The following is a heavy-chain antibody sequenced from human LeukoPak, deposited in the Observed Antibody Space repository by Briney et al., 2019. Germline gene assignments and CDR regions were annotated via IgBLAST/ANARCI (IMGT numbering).Heavy chain of an antibody. Sequence: SETLSLTCTVSGDSIRNYYWSWIRQPPGKGLEWIGYIYYRGNTNYNPSLKSRVTISVDTSKNQLSLKLRSVTAADTAVYYCARQDSGTYLNPLDIWGQGTVVTVSS. CDR2: IYYRGNT. CDR3: ARQDSGTYLNPLDI. D-gene: IGHD1-26*01. J-gene: IGHJ3*02. V-gene: IGHV4-59*08. CDR1: GDSIRNYY.